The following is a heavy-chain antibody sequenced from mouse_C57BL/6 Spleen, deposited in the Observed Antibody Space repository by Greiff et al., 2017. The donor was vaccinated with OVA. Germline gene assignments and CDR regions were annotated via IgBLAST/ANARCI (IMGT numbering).Heavy chain of an antibody. D-gene: IGHD2-5*01. CDR2: INYDGSST. J-gene: IGHJ1*03. CDR1: GFTFSDYY. Sequence: DVKLVESEGGLVQPGSSMKLSCTASGFTFSDYYMAWVRQVPEKGLEWVANINYDGSSTYYLDSLKSRFIISRDNAKNILYLQMSSLKSEDTATYYCARSNYDWYFDVWGTGTTVTVSS. V-gene: IGHV5-16*01. CDR3: ARSNYDWYFDV.